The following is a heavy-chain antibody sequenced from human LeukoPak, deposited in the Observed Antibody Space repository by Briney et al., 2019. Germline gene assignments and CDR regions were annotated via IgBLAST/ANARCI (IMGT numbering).Heavy chain of an antibody. D-gene: IGHD5-12*01. V-gene: IGHV1-2*02. CDR1: GYTFTGYY. CDR3: ARVGSGYSGYDLYYFDY. J-gene: IGHJ4*02. Sequence: ASVKVSCKASGYTFTGYYMHWVRQAPGQGLEWMGWINPNSGGTNYAQKFQGRVTMTRDTAISTVYMELSRLRSDDTALYYCARVGSGYSGYDLYYFDYWGQGTLVTVSS. CDR2: INPNSGGT.